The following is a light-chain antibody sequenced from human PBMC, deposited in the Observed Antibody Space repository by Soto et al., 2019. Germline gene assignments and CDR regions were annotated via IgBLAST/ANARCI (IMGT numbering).Light chain of an antibody. CDR1: SSNIASNY. CDR3: GTWDSSLSGGV. Sequence: QSVLTQPPSVSAAPGQRVTISCSGTSSNIASNYVSWYQQFPGTAPRLLIYDDNKRPSGIPDRFPASKSGTSATLGITGLQSGDEADYYCGTWDSSLSGGVFGTGTKGTVL. CDR2: DDN. J-gene: IGLJ1*01. V-gene: IGLV1-51*01.